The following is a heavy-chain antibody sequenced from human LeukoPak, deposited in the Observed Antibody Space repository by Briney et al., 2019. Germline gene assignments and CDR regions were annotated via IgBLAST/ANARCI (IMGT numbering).Heavy chain of an antibody. Sequence: PSETLSLTCTVSGGSISPYFWSWIRQPPGKGLEWIGYIYYRGSTNYSPSLKSRVTISLDTSKDQFSLKLSSVTAADTAVYYCAREGVVKGYFDYWGQGTLVTVPS. CDR2: IYYRGST. CDR3: AREGVVKGYFDY. J-gene: IGHJ4*02. CDR1: GGSISPYF. V-gene: IGHV4-59*01. D-gene: IGHD3-3*01.